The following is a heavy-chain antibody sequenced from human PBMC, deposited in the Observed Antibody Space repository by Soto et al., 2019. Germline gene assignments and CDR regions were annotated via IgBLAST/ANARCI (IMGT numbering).Heavy chain of an antibody. J-gene: IGHJ4*02. Sequence: HVQLVQSGAEVQKPWSSVKVSCRAARGSFSASGFSWVRQAPGQGLEWVGGFIPIFGTANYATKFQDRVTMTADESTSTVYMALSSLKSEDTAMYYCARSGYSYGPNIDWGQGTLVTVSS. CDR3: ARSGYSYGPNID. CDR1: RGSFSASG. CDR2: FIPIFGTA. D-gene: IGHD5-18*01. V-gene: IGHV1-69*01.